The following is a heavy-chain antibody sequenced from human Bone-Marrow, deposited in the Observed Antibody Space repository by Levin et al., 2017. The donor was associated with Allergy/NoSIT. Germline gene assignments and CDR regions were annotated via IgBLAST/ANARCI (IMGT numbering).Heavy chain of an antibody. CDR3: AKKGNNGWYFEL. V-gene: IGHV3-23*01. D-gene: IGHD4-23*01. CDR2: ISGSGGST. CDR1: GFTFSSYA. J-gene: IGHJ2*01. Sequence: PGGSLRLSCAASGFTFSSYAMNWVRQAPGKGLEWVSAISGSGGSTYYADSVKGRFTISRDNSKNPLYLQMNSLRAEHTAVYYCAKKGNNGWYFELWGRGTLVTVSS.